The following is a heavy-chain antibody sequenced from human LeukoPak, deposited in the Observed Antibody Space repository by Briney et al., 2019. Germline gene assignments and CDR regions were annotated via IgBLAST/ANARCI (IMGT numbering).Heavy chain of an antibody. J-gene: IGHJ5*02. Sequence: ASVQVSCKTSGYTFTSYYIHWLRQAPGQRFEWMGWSDPKSGATKYEHFQGRVTMTRDTSISTAYMELSRLTSDDTAVYYCAREVPGADTAIGWFDTWGQRTLGSVSS. V-gene: IGHV1-2*02. CDR3: AREVPGADTAIGWFDT. CDR2: SDPKSGAT. D-gene: IGHD5-18*01. CDR1: GYTFTSYY.